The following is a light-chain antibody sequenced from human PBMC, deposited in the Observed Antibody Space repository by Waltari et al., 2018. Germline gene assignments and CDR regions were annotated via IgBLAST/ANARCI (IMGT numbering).Light chain of an antibody. CDR3: SSYTSNSVL. J-gene: IGLJ2*01. V-gene: IGLV2-14*03. CDR1: ISDVGGYRF. CDR2: DFT. Sequence: QSALTQPASVSGSPGQSITISCTVSISDVGGYRFVSWYQQHADKAPKLMIYDFTNRPSGVSSRFSGSKSGNTASLTISGLQAEDEADYYCSSYTSNSVLFGGGTKLTVL.